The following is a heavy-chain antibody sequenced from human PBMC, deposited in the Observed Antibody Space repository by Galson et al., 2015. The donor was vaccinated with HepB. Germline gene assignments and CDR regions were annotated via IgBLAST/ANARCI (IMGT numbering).Heavy chain of an antibody. CDR2: ISWDAVST. CDR3: AKDYLPYYDRWGSYSDLYYFDY. J-gene: IGHJ4*02. CDR1: GFTFDDHT. D-gene: IGHD3-22*01. Sequence: SLRLSCAASGFTFDDHTMQWVRQVPGKGLEWVSLISWDAVSTYYADSVKGRFTISRDNSLDTVDLQMDSLRVDDTAVYYCAKDYLPYYDRWGSYSDLYYFDYWGQGTLVTVSS. V-gene: IGHV3-43*01.